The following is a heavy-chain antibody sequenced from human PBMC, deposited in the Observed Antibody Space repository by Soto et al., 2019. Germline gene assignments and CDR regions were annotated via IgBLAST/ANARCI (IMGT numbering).Heavy chain of an antibody. J-gene: IGHJ3*02. CDR2: IWYDGSNK. CDR3: ARDSYGMAYSSSLTRGAFDI. V-gene: IGHV3-33*08. D-gene: IGHD6-6*01. CDR1: GFTFSSYG. Sequence: GGSLRLSCAASGFTFSSYGMHWVRQAPGKGLEWVAVIWYDGSNKYYADSVKGRFTISRDNSKNTLYLQMNSLRAEDTAVYYCARDSYGMAYSSSLTRGAFDIWGQGTMVTVSS.